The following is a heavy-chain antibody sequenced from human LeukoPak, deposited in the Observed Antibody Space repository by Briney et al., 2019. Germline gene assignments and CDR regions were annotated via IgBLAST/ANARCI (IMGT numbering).Heavy chain of an antibody. V-gene: IGHV4-59*05. Sequence: SETLSLTCTVSGGSISSYYWSWIRQPPGKGLEWIGSIYYSGSTYYNPSLKSRVTISVDTSKNQFSLKLSSVTAADTAVYYCATQGLRAYYYDSSGYLYFDYWGQGTLVTVSS. CDR3: ATQGLRAYYYDSSGYLYFDY. CDR2: IYYSGST. CDR1: GGSISSYY. D-gene: IGHD3-22*01. J-gene: IGHJ4*02.